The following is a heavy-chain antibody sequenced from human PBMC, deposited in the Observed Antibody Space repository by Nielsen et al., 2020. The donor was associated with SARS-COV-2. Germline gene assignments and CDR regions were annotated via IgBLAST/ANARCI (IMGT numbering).Heavy chain of an antibody. CDR2: ISSSSSYI. D-gene: IGHD3/OR15-3a*01. J-gene: IGHJ4*02. Sequence: GGSLRLSCAASGFTFSSYSMNWVRQAPGKGLEWVSSISSSSSYIYYADSVKGRFTISRDNAKNSLYLQMNSLRAEDTAMYYCAKDRAIFMIYITRGGPDSWGQGTLVTVSS. V-gene: IGHV3-21*01. CDR3: AKDRAIFMIYITRGGPDS. CDR1: GFTFSSYS.